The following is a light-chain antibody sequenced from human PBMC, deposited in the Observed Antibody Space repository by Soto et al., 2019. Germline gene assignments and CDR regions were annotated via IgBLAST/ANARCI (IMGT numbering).Light chain of an antibody. V-gene: IGLV6-57*01. Sequence: NFMLTQPHSVSESPGKTVTISCTRSSCNIARNYDQRYQQRPGRSPTTLIYEDNQSPSGVPDRFSGSIDISSNSASLTVSGLKHEDESDYYCQSYDNTNHVVFGGGTKLTVL. J-gene: IGLJ2*01. CDR3: QSYDNTNHVV. CDR1: SCNIARNY. CDR2: EDN.